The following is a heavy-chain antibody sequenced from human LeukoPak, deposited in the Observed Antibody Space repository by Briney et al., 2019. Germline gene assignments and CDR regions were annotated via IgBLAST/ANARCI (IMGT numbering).Heavy chain of an antibody. Sequence: ASVKVSCKASGYTFTGYYMHWVRQAPGQGLEWMGWINPNSGGTNYAQKFQGRVTMTRDTSISTAYMELSRLRSDDTAVYYCARDREIIAVAGEYYFDYWGQGTLVTVSS. CDR1: GYTFTGYY. D-gene: IGHD6-19*01. V-gene: IGHV1-2*02. J-gene: IGHJ4*02. CDR2: INPNSGGT. CDR3: ARDREIIAVAGEYYFDY.